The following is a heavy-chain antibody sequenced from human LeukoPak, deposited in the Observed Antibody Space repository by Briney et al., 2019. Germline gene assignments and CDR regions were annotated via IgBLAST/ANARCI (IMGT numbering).Heavy chain of an antibody. D-gene: IGHD2-8*01. J-gene: IGHJ4*02. V-gene: IGHV6-1*01. CDR2: TYYRSKWYN. CDR3: ARFGVYNRRYFDY. Sequence: SQTLSLSCAISGDSVSGNSAAWHCIRQSPSRGLEWLGRTYYRSKWYNDYAVSGKSRTTTSPDTIKNQYSLQLNFFTPEDTAVYYCARFGVYNRRYFDYWGQGTLVTVSS. CDR1: GDSVSGNSAA.